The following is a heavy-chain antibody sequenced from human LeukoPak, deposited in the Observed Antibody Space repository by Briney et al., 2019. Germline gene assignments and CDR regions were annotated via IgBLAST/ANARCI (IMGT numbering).Heavy chain of an antibody. V-gene: IGHV4-39*07. CDR3: ARELNFDGSSVGFEP. J-gene: IGHJ5*02. Sequence: PSETLSLTCTVSGGSISSSSYYWGWIRQPPGKGLEWIGSIYYSGSTYYNPSLKSRVTISVDTSKSQFSLKLSSVTAADTAVYYCARELNFDGSSVGFEPWGQGTLVTVSS. CDR1: GGSISSSSYY. D-gene: IGHD3-9*01. CDR2: IYYSGST.